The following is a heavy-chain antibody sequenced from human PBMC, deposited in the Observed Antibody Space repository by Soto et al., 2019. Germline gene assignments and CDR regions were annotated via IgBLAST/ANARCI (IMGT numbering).Heavy chain of an antibody. V-gene: IGHV3-33*01. CDR2: IWYDGSNK. CDR1: GFTFSSYG. J-gene: IGHJ4*02. D-gene: IGHD6-19*01. CDR3: ARDATGGYGAKGGLDY. Sequence: GGSLRLSCAASGFTFSSYGMHWVRQAPGKGLEWVAVIWYDGSNKYYANSVKGRFTISRDNSKNTLYLQMNSLRAEDTAVYYCARDATGGYGAKGGLDYWGQGTLVTVSS.